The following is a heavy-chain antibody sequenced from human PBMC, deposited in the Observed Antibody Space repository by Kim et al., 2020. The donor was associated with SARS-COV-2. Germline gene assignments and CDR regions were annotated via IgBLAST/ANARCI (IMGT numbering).Heavy chain of an antibody. J-gene: IGHJ3*02. CDR3: ARTPGGAAAGYAFDI. V-gene: IGHV6-1*01. Sequence: VSVKRRININPDTSKNQFSLQLNSVTPEDTAVYYCARTPGGAAAGYAFDIWGQGTMVTVSS. D-gene: IGHD6-13*01.